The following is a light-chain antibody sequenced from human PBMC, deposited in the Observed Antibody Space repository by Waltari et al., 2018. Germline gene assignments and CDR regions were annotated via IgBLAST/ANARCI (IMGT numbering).Light chain of an antibody. CDR1: KLGDKY. CDR3: QAWDSSVV. V-gene: IGLV3-1*01. CDR2: QEN. J-gene: IGLJ2*01. Sequence: SYELTQPPSVSVSPGQTASITCSGDKLGDKYACWYQQKPGQSPVLVICQENRRPAGIPERFAGSNSGNTATLTISGTQAMDEADYYCQAWDSSVVFGGGTKLTVL.